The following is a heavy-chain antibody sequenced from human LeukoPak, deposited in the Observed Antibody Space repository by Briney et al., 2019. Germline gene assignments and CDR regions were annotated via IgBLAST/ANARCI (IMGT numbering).Heavy chain of an antibody. D-gene: IGHD4-17*01. Sequence: GGSLRLSCAASGFTFSSYAISWVRQAPGKGLEWVSTISGPSDIIYYADSVKGRFTISRDNSKNTLYLQMNSLRAEDTAIYYCAKTTTVISIDYWGQGTLVTVSS. V-gene: IGHV3-23*01. J-gene: IGHJ4*02. CDR1: GFTFSSYA. CDR2: ISGPSDII. CDR3: AKTTTVISIDY.